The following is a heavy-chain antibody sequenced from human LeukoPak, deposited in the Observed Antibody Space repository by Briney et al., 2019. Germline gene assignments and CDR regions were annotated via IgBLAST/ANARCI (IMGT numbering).Heavy chain of an antibody. J-gene: IGHJ4*02. CDR3: AREGGYDYVWGSYLLDY. V-gene: IGHV3-53*01. D-gene: IGHD3-16*02. Sequence: GGSLRLSCAASGFTVSSNYMSWVRQAPGKGLEWVSVIYSGGSTHYADSVKGRFAISRDNSKNTLCLQMNSLRAEDTAVYYCAREGGYDYVWGSYLLDYWGQGTLVTVSS. CDR1: GFTVSSNY. CDR2: IYSGGST.